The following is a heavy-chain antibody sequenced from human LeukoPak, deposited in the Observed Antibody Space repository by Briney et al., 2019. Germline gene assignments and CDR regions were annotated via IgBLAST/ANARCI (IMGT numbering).Heavy chain of an antibody. V-gene: IGHV3-30*14. CDR1: GFTFSSYA. Sequence: GGSLRLSCAASGFTFSSYAIHWVRQAPGKGLEWVAVISSDGGNKYYADSVKGRFTISRDNSKNTLYLQMNSLRAEDTAVYYCARGGLRNYIVGAPFDYWGQGTLVTVSS. D-gene: IGHD1-26*01. J-gene: IGHJ4*02. CDR3: ARGGLRNYIVGAPFDY. CDR2: ISSDGGNK.